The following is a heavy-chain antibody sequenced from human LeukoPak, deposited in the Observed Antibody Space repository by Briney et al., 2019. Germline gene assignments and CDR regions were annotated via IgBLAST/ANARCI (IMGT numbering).Heavy chain of an antibody. J-gene: IGHJ6*03. Sequence: SETLSLTCTVSGGSISNYYWSWIRQPPGKGLELIGYISYSGSTTYNPSLKSRVTISVDTSKNQFSLQLTSVTAADTAVYYCARESPPTISMVRGALFGTRYYYMDVWGKGTTVTISS. V-gene: IGHV4-59*01. CDR3: ARESPPTISMVRGALFGTRYYYMDV. D-gene: IGHD3-10*01. CDR2: ISYSGST. CDR1: GGSISNYY.